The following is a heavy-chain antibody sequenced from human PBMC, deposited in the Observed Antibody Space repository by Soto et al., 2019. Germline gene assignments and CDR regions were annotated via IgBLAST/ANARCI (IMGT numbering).Heavy chain of an antibody. CDR1: GVSVRSYT. D-gene: IGHD2-21*02. V-gene: IGHV4-4*07. CDR2: VFSSVSA. Sequence: SETPSLTCIVSGVSVRSYTWSWVRQPANKGLEWIGRVFSSVSATYNPSLKSRVSISMDTPENRISLKLDSVTAADAGVYFCARDGMTTGDTWGPGXLVTVSS. J-gene: IGHJ4*02. CDR3: ARDGMTTGDT.